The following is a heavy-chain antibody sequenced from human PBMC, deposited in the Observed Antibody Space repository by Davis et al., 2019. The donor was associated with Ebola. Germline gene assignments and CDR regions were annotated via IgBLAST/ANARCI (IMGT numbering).Heavy chain of an antibody. D-gene: IGHD3-10*01. Sequence: AASVKVSCKASGYSFTTYGISWVRQAPGQGLEWMGWISGYNGNTNYAQKFQGRVTMTTETSTSTAYMELRGLRSDDTAVYYCARDPGFGSGNEDFDSWGQGTLVTVSS. CDR2: ISGYNGNT. CDR3: ARDPGFGSGNEDFDS. J-gene: IGHJ4*02. V-gene: IGHV1-18*01. CDR1: GYSFTTYG.